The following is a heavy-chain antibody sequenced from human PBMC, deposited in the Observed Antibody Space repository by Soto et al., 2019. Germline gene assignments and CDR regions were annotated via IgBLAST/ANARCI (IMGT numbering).Heavy chain of an antibody. CDR3: ARGAPIDYDSSGYYRDAFDI. Sequence: LTCAVSGGSISSGGYSWSWIRQPPGKGLEWIGYIYHSGSTYYNPSLKSRVTISVDRSKNQFSLKLSSVTAADTAVYYCARGAPIDYDSSGYYRDAFDIWGQGTMVTVSS. J-gene: IGHJ3*02. CDR2: IYHSGST. CDR1: GGSISSGGYS. D-gene: IGHD3-22*01. V-gene: IGHV4-30-2*01.